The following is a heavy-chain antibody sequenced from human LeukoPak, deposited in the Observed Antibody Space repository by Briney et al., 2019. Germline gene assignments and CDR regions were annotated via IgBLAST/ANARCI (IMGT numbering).Heavy chain of an antibody. CDR3: ARDVGSGSYFDY. CDR2: INHSGSI. D-gene: IGHD3-10*01. CDR1: GGSFSGYY. J-gene: IGHJ4*02. Sequence: SDTLSLTCAVYGGSFSGYYWSWLRQPPGKGLEWIGEINHSGSINYNPSLKSRVTISVDTSKNQFSLKLSSVTAADTAVYYCARDVGSGSYFDYWGQGTLVTVSS. V-gene: IGHV4-34*01.